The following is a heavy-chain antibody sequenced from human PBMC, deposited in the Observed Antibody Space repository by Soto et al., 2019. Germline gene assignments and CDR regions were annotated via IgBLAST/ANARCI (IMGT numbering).Heavy chain of an antibody. CDR1: GFIFDDYV. CDR3: AKDMFSSSSAATFDY. V-gene: IGHV3-9*01. D-gene: IGHD6-6*01. Sequence: DVQLVESGGGLAQPGRSLRLSCAASGFIFDDYVMHWVRQAPGKGLEWVSGISWQSGSIRYADSVKGRFTISRDNAKNSLYLQMNSLRVEDTALYYCAKDMFSSSSAATFDYWGQGILVTVSS. J-gene: IGHJ4*02. CDR2: ISWQSGSI.